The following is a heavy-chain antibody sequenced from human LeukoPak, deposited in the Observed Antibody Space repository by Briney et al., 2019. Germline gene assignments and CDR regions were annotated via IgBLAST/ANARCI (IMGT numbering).Heavy chain of an antibody. CDR2: IKIKSDGGTT. CDR3: TTERSSYGPFDH. D-gene: IGHD5-18*01. CDR1: GITFSNAW. J-gene: IGHJ4*02. Sequence: GGSLRLSCAASGITFSNAWMSWVRKAPGKGLEGVGRIKIKSDGGTTDYAASVKGRFTISRDDSKNTLYLQMNSLKTEDTAVYYCTTERSSYGPFDHWGQGNLVTVSS. V-gene: IGHV3-15*01.